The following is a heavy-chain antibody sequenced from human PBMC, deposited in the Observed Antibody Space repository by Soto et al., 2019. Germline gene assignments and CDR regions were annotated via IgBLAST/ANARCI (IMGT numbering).Heavy chain of an antibody. J-gene: IGHJ6*02. Sequence: QVQLQESGPRLVKPSETVSLTCSVSGVPISSTSYFWAWIRQPPGKGLEWIGGTYLDGRISYNPSLESRLTISVDTSKHHFSLTMTSVTASDTALYYCARRGYGLDVWGQGTTVKVSS. CDR3: ARRGYGLDV. D-gene: IGHD6-13*01. CDR1: GVPISSTSYF. V-gene: IGHV4-39*01. CDR2: TYLDGRI.